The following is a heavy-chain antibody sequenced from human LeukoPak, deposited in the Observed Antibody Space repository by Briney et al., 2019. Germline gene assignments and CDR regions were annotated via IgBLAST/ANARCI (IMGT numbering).Heavy chain of an antibody. D-gene: IGHD3-22*01. CDR3: ARTYYDSSGYYQPYFDY. V-gene: IGHV3-23*01. J-gene: IGHJ4*02. CDR2: ISGSGGST. CDR1: GSTFSSYP. Sequence: PGGCLRLSCAASGSTFSSYPRSWVREAPGKGLEWVSAISGSGGSTYYADSVKGRFTISRDNSKNTLYLQMNSLRAEDTAVYYCARTYYDSSGYYQPYFDYWGQGTLVTVSS.